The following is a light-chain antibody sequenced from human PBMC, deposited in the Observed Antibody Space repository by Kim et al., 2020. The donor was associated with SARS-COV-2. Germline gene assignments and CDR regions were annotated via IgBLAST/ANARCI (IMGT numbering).Light chain of an antibody. V-gene: IGLV6-57*03. Sequence: KTVTISCTRSRGSIASNYVQWYQQRPGSAPTTMIYEDNQRPSGVPDRFSGSIDSSSNSASLTISGLKTEDEADYYCQSYDSSNPVVFGGGTQLTVL. CDR2: EDN. CDR3: QSYDSSNPVV. CDR1: RGSIASNY. J-gene: IGLJ2*01.